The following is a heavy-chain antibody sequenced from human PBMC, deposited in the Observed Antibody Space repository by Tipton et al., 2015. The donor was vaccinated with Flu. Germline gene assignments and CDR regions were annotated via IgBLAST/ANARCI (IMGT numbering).Heavy chain of an antibody. J-gene: IGHJ4*02. CDR1: GDSMRSDYF. V-gene: IGHV4-38-2*02. CDR2: IHYSGSP. Sequence: LRLSCTVSGDSMRSDYFWGWIRQAPGKGLEWIGNIHYSGSPHYNPSLKSRVTMSVDTSKNQFSLKLSSVTAADTAVYYCAREGTSGELRPIDYWGQGTLVTVSA. CDR3: AREGTSGELRPIDY. D-gene: IGHD1-26*01.